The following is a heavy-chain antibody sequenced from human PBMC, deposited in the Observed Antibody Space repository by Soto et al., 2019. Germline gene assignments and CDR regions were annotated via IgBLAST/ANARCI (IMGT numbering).Heavy chain of an antibody. CDR2: VYYSGTT. D-gene: IGHD5-18*01. V-gene: IGHV4-39*01. CDR3: ARHHTESMYYFYMDV. Sequence: PSQTLSHTCTVADGSISSRNYYWGWISQPPGKGLEWIGTVYYSGTTYYNPSLKSRVTISVDASKNQFSLRLSSVTAADTALYYCARHHTESMYYFYMDVWGKGTTVTVSS. J-gene: IGHJ6*03. CDR1: DGSISSRNYY.